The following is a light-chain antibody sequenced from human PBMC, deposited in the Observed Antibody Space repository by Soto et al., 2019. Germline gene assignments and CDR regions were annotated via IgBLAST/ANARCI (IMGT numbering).Light chain of an antibody. CDR3: QHCDYLPI. CDR2: GVS. J-gene: IGKJ3*01. Sequence: EIVLTQSPGTLSLSPGQRATLSCRASQRLSASDIAWYQQKPGQAPKFLIYGVSSRATGIPDRFSGSGSGTDFTLTISRLEPEDFATYYCQHCDYLPIFGPGTTVDFK. CDR1: QRLSASD. V-gene: IGKV3-20*01.